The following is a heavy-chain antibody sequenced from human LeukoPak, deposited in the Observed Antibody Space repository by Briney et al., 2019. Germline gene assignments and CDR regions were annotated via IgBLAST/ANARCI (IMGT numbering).Heavy chain of an antibody. CDR1: GYSISSSFY. D-gene: IGHD3-10*01. V-gene: IGHV4-61*01. CDR2: IYYSGST. J-gene: IGHJ3*02. CDR3: ARGPLGELFNDAFDI. Sequence: PSETLSLICTVSGYSISSSFYWSWIRQPPGKGLEWSGYIYYSGSTNYNPSLKSRVTISVDTSKNQFSLKLSFVTAADTAVYYRARGPLGELFNDAFDIWGQGTLVTVSS.